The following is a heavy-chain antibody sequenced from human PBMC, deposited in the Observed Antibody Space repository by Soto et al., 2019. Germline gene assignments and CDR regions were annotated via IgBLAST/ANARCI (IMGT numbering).Heavy chain of an antibody. J-gene: IGHJ6*02. Sequence: QVQLQESGPGLVKPSETLSLTCTVSGGSVSSGSYFWSWIRQPPGKRLEWVGYIYYTGNTNYNPYLKRRVTMSLDTSKNQFSLRLSSVTAADAAVYYCARDRAGTTASYNGMDVWGRGSTVTVSS. CDR2: IYYTGNT. CDR3: ARDRAGTTASYNGMDV. D-gene: IGHD1-7*01. CDR1: GGSVSSGSYF. V-gene: IGHV4-61*01.